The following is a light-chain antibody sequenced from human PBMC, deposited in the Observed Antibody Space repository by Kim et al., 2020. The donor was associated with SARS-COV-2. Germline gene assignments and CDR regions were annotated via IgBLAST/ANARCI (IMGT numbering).Light chain of an antibody. CDR2: GKN. CDR3: NSRDSSGNHLV. V-gene: IGLV3-19*01. Sequence: SSELTQDPAVSLALGQTVRITCQGDSLRSYYASWYQQKPGQAPVLVIYGKNNRPSGIPDRFSGSSSGNTASLTITGAQAEDEADYYCNSRDSSGNHLVFGGGTKVTVL. J-gene: IGLJ3*02. CDR1: SLRSYY.